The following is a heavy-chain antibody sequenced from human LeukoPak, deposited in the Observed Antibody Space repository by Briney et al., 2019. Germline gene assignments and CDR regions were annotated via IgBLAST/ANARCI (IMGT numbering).Heavy chain of an antibody. V-gene: IGHV1-18*01. J-gene: IGHJ4*02. Sequence: GASVKVSCKASGYTFTSYGISWVRQAPGQGLEWMGWISAYNGNTNYAQKLQGRVTMTTDTSTSTAYMELRSLGSDDTAVYYCARDRSSGWTGVFDYWGRGTLVTVSS. CDR2: ISAYNGNT. CDR3: ARDRSSGWTGVFDY. CDR1: GYTFTSYG. D-gene: IGHD6-19*01.